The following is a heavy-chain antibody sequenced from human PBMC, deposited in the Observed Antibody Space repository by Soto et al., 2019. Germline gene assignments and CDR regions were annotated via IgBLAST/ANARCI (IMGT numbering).Heavy chain of an antibody. Sequence: SETLSLTCTVSGGSISSYYWSWIRQPPGKGLEWIGYIYYSGSTNYNPSLKSRVTISVDTSKNQFSLKLSSVTAADTAVYYCARGIKYYGSGSYLGSRYFDYWGQGTLVTVSS. CDR1: GGSISSYY. CDR3: ARGIKYYGSGSYLGSRYFDY. CDR2: IYYSGST. V-gene: IGHV4-59*01. J-gene: IGHJ4*02. D-gene: IGHD3-10*01.